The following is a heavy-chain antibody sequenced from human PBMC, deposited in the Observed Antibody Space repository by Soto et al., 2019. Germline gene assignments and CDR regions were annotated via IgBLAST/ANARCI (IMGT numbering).Heavy chain of an antibody. V-gene: IGHV3-74*01. J-gene: IGHJ6*02. CDR3: ARHFFVQVGVFIMPDYYYYGMDV. Sequence: EVQLVESGGGLVQPGGSLRLSCAASGFTFSSYWMHWVRQAPGKGLVWVSRINSDGSSTSYADSVKGRFTISRDNAKNTLYLQMNSLRAEDTAVYYCARHFFVQVGVFIMPDYYYYGMDVWGQGTTVTVSS. D-gene: IGHD3-3*01. CDR2: INSDGSST. CDR1: GFTFSSYW.